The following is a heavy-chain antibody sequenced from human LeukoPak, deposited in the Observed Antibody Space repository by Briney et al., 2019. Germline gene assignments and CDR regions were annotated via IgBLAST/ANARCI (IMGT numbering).Heavy chain of an antibody. Sequence: GGSLRLSCTASGFTFSDYAMNWVRQAPGKGLVWVSRINSDGSSTSYADSVKGRFTISRDNAKNTLYLQMNSLRAEDTAVYYCARADGDHYYYYGMDVWGQGTTVTASS. CDR1: GFTFSDYA. V-gene: IGHV3-74*01. CDR2: INSDGSST. D-gene: IGHD4-17*01. CDR3: ARADGDHYYYYGMDV. J-gene: IGHJ6*02.